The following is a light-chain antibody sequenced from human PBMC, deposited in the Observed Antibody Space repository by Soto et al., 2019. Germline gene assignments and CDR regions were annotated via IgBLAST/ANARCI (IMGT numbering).Light chain of an antibody. Sequence: QSALTQPASVSGSPGQSITISCTGTSSDVGSYNLVSWYQQHPGKAPKLMIYEGSKRPSGVSNRFSGSKSGNTASLKISGLQAEDEADYYCCSYAGSSTFGFCGGTELTVL. CDR2: EGS. V-gene: IGLV2-23*03. CDR1: SSDVGSYNL. J-gene: IGLJ2*01. CDR3: CSYAGSSTFG.